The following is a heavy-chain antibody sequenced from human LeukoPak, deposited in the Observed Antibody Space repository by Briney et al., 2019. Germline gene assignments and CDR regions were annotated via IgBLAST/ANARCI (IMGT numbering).Heavy chain of an antibody. CDR3: ARSYYDFSH. CDR2: VSGSGGST. J-gene: IGHJ4*02. V-gene: IGHV3-23*01. Sequence: GGSLRLSCAASGFTFSRYAMNWVRQAPGKGLEWVSLVSGSGGSTYYADSVKGRFTISRDNSKNTLYLQMNSLRAEDTAVYYCARSYYDFSHWGQGTLVTVSS. D-gene: IGHD3-3*01. CDR1: GFTFSRYA.